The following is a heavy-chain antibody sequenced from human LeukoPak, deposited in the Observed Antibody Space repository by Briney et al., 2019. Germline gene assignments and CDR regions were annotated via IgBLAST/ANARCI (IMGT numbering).Heavy chain of an antibody. J-gene: IGHJ4*02. Sequence: GGSRRLSCTTSGFTFGDYAMSWFRQAPGKGLEWVGFIRSKAYGGTTEYAASVKGRFSISRDDSKSIAYLQMNSLKTEDTALYYCTRDRSPYCAGDCSEIAYWGQGTLVTVSS. CDR2: IRSKAYGGTT. D-gene: IGHD2-21*02. CDR3: TRDRSPYCAGDCSEIAY. CDR1: GFTFGDYA. V-gene: IGHV3-49*03.